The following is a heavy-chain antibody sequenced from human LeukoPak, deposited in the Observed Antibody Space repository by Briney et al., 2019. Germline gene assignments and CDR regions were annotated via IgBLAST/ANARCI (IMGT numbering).Heavy chain of an antibody. J-gene: IGHJ3*01. V-gene: IGHV3-23*01. CDR2: VGESVHTT. Sequence: GGSLRLSCVASGFTIATYGMSWVRQAPGKGLEWVSVVGESVHTTHYADSVKGRFFISRDNSKNTVHLEMDSLRAEDTAVYYCAKDSFIVVRGVGSDDGFSVWGQGTMVTVSS. CDR3: AKDSFIVVRGVGSDDGFSV. D-gene: IGHD3-10*01. CDR1: GFTIATYG.